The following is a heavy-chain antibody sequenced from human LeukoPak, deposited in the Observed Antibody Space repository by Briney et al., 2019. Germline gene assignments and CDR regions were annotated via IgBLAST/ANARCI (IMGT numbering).Heavy chain of an antibody. Sequence: GGSLRLSCAASGFTFSSYEMNWVRQAPGKGLEWVSYISSSGSTIYYADSVKGRFTISRDNAKNSLYLQMNSLRAEDTAIYYCARIMVATTREAFDYWGQGTRVTVSS. CDR1: GFTFSSYE. CDR3: ARIMVATTREAFDY. V-gene: IGHV3-48*03. D-gene: IGHD5-12*01. CDR2: ISSSGSTI. J-gene: IGHJ4*02.